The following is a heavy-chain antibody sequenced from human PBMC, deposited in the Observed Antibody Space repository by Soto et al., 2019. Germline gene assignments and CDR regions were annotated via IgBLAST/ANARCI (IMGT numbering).Heavy chain of an antibody. V-gene: IGHV3-21*01. D-gene: IGHD2-2*01. CDR2: ISSSSSYI. J-gene: IGHJ4*02. Sequence: EVQLVESGGGLVKPGGSLRLSRAASGFTFSSYSMNWVRQAPGKGLEWVSSISSSSSYIYYADSVKGRFTISRDNAKNSLYLQMNSLRAEDTAVYYCARELSCSSTSCFRGSWNYWGQGTLVTVSS. CDR3: ARELSCSSTSCFRGSWNY. CDR1: GFTFSSYS.